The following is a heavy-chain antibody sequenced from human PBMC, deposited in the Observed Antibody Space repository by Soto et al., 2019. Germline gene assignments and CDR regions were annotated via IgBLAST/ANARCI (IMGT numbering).Heavy chain of an antibody. CDR1: GFTFSMYW. V-gene: IGHV3-74*01. CDR2: INDDGIST. J-gene: IGHJ4*02. D-gene: IGHD1-1*01. CDR3: TRGPRSTSTGTGAF. Sequence: GSLRLSCAASGFTFSMYWMHWVRQVPGKGPEWVSRINDDGISTNYADSVKGRFTISRDNAKNTLYLQMNALRVEDTAVYYCTRGPRSTSTGTGAFWGQGTLVTVSS.